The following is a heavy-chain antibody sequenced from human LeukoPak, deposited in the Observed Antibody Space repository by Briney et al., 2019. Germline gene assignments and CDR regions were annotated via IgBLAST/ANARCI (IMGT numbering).Heavy chain of an antibody. J-gene: IGHJ6*02. CDR2: ISSSSSYI. V-gene: IGHV3-21*01. D-gene: IGHD3-3*01. CDR3: ARDRGSLDTFWSGYYSAGMDV. Sequence: TGGSLRLSCAASGFTFSNYWMTWVRQAPGRGLEWVSSISSSSSYIYYADSVKGRFTISRDNAKNSLYLQMNSLRAEDTAVYYCARDRGSLDTFWSGYYSAGMDVWGQGTTVTVSS. CDR1: GFTFSNYW.